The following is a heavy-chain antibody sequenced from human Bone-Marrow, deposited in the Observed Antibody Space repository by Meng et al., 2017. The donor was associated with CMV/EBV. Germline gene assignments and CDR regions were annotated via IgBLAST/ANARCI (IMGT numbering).Heavy chain of an antibody. D-gene: IGHD2-2*01. CDR1: GFPFSTYA. V-gene: IGHV3-21*01. Sequence: GESLKISCAASGFPFSTYAMDWVRQAPGKGLEWVSSVTSNSRYIYYADSVKGRFTISRDSAKNSLYLQMNSLRAEETAVYYCAKVVPGYCSTTSCSPDHWGQGTLVTVSS. CDR2: VTSNSRYI. J-gene: IGHJ4*02. CDR3: AKVVPGYCSTTSCSPDH.